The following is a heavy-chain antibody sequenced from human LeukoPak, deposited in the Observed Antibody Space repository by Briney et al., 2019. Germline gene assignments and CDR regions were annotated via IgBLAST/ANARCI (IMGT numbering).Heavy chain of an antibody. CDR3: ARLDCSSTSCYTGHSFDY. CDR2: ISGSGGST. V-gene: IGHV3-23*01. D-gene: IGHD2-2*02. Sequence: GGSLRLSCAASGFTFSSYAMSWVRQAPGKGLEWASAISGSGGSTYYTDSVKGRFTISRDNSKNTLYLQMNSLRAEDTAVYYCARLDCSSTSCYTGHSFDYWGQGTLVTVSS. J-gene: IGHJ4*02. CDR1: GFTFSSYA.